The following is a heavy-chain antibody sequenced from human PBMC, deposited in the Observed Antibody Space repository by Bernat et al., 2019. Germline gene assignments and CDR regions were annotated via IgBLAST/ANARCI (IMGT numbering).Heavy chain of an antibody. J-gene: IGHJ4*01. V-gene: IGHV1-58*01. CDR3: AAGYYYGSGSYYIPDY. CDR1: GFTFTSSA. CDR2: IVLGSGNT. D-gene: IGHD3-10*01. Sequence: QMQLVQSGPEVKKPGTSVKVSCNASGFTFTSSAVQWVRQARGQRLSWIGWIVLGSGNTNYAQKFQERVTITRDMTTSTAYMELSSLRSEDTAVYYCAAGYYYGSGSYYIPDYRGQGTVVTVCS.